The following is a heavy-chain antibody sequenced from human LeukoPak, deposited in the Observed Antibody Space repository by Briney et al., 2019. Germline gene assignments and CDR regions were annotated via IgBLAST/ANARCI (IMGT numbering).Heavy chain of an antibody. V-gene: IGHV3-30*02. Sequence: GGSLRLSCAASGFTFSSYGMHWVRQAPGKGLEWVAFIRSDGSNKYYADSVKGRFTISRDNSKNTLYLQMNSLRAEDTAVYYCARDRPPSIAVAGVPFDYWGQGTLVTVSS. CDR2: IRSDGSNK. J-gene: IGHJ4*02. D-gene: IGHD6-19*01. CDR1: GFTFSSYG. CDR3: ARDRPPSIAVAGVPFDY.